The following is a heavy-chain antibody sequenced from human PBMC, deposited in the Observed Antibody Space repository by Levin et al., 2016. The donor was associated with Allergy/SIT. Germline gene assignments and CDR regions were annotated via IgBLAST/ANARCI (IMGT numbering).Heavy chain of an antibody. CDR1: GGSFSGYY. CDR3: ARGGYSYGYGVY. V-gene: IGHV4-34*01. Sequence: SETLSLTCAVYGGSFSGYYWSWIRQPPGKGLEWIGEINHSGSTNYNPSLKSRVTISVDTSKNQFSLKLSSVTAADTAVYYCARGGYSYGYGVYWGQGTLVTVSS. D-gene: IGHD5-18*01. CDR2: INHSGST. J-gene: IGHJ4*02.